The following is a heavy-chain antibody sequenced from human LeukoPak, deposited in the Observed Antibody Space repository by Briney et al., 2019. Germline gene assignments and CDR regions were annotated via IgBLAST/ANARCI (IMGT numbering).Heavy chain of an antibody. D-gene: IGHD6-13*01. V-gene: IGHV1-18*01. CDR3: ARGCSSNWLHGFDL. CDR2: ISGYNGNT. J-gene: IGHJ3*01. Sequence: ASVTVSRPASGATFTRYAINWVRQAPGQGLEWMGWISGYNGNTNYAQKFQGRVTMTTDTSTSTAYMELRSLTSGDTAVYYCARGCSSNWLHGFDLWGRGTMVTVSS. CDR1: GATFTRYA.